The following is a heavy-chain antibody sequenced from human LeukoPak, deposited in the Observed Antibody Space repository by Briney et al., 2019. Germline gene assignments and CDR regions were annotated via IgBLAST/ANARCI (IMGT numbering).Heavy chain of an antibody. J-gene: IGHJ4*02. D-gene: IGHD4-11*01. V-gene: IGHV3-30*04. CDR2: ISYDGSNK. Sequence: GGSLRLSCAASGFTFSSYAMHWVRQAPGKGLEWVAVISYDGSNKYYADSVKCRFTISRDNSKNTLYLQMNSLRAEDTAVYYCARDPTVAGIFDYWGQGTLVTVSS. CDR1: GFTFSSYA. CDR3: ARDPTVAGIFDY.